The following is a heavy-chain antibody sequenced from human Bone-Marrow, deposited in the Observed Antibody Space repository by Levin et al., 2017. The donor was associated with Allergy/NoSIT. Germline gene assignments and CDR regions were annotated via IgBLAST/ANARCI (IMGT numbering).Heavy chain of an antibody. D-gene: IGHD3-22*01. CDR3: VRLESSADYYVFY. Sequence: RPGGSLRLSCKASGYTFTHYWIGWVRQMPGKGLEWMGIIGPTNSDTRYSPSFEGQVSISVDNSITTAYLQWSSLKASDTAMYYCVRLESSADYYVFYWGQGTLLTVSS. CDR2: IGPTNSDT. CDR1: GYTFTHYW. J-gene: IGHJ4*02. V-gene: IGHV5-51*01.